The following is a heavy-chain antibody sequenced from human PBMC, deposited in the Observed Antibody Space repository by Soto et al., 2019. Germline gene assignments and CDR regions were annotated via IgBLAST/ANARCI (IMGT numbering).Heavy chain of an antibody. CDR1: GFIFNNYG. V-gene: IGHV3-30*18. Sequence: GGSLRLSCVPSGFIFNNYGMHWVRQAPGKALEWVAVISYDGNKKDYGDSVKGRFTISRDNSKNMLYLQMSSLRAEDTAVYYCAKDNCSGGDCFSRFDCWGQGTPVTVSS. CDR2: ISYDGNKK. J-gene: IGHJ4*02. D-gene: IGHD2-15*01. CDR3: AKDNCSGGDCFSRFDC.